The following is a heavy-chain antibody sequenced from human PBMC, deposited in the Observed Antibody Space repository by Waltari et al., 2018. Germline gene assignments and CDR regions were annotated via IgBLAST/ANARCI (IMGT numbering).Heavy chain of an antibody. D-gene: IGHD6-13*01. J-gene: IGHJ4*02. V-gene: IGHV4-34*01. Sequence: QVQLQQWGAGLVKPSETLSLTCAVYGGSFSDYYWSWTRQPPGKGLEGIGEINQSGSTKYNPSLKSRVTISVDRSKNQFSLNLRSVTAADTAVYYCASSSDAGDYWGQGTLVTVSS. CDR2: INQSGST. CDR3: ASSSDAGDY. CDR1: GGSFSDYY.